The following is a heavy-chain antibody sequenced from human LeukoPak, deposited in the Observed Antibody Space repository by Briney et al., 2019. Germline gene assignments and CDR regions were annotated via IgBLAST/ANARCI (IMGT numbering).Heavy chain of an antibody. D-gene: IGHD4-17*01. Sequence: GGSLRLSCAASGFTFSSYGMSWVRQAPGKGLEWVSAISGSGGSTYYADSVKGRFTISRDNSKNTPYLQMNSLRAEDTAVYYCAKDLTTDDAFDIWGQGTMVTVSS. CDR1: GFTFSSYG. CDR2: ISGSGGST. J-gene: IGHJ3*02. CDR3: AKDLTTDDAFDI. V-gene: IGHV3-23*01.